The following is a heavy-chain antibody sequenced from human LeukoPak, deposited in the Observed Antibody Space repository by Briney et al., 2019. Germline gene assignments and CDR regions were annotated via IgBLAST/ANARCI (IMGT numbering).Heavy chain of an antibody. D-gene: IGHD5/OR15-5a*01. CDR2: ITGSAGGT. CDR3: AKGSSSVWPYYFDY. V-gene: IGHV3-23*01. CDR1: GFTFSSYA. Sequence: GGSLRLSCAASGFTFSSYAMGRVRQAPGKGLEWVSAITGSAGGTYYADSVKGRSAISRDNSKNTLYLDMNSLRAEDTAVYYCAKGSSSVWPYYFDYWGQGALVTASS. J-gene: IGHJ4*02.